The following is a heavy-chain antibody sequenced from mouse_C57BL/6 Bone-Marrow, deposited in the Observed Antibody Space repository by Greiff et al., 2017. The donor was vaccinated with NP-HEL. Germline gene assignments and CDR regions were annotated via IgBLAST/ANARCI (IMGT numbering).Heavy chain of an antibody. CDR2: IYPGGGDT. V-gene: IGHV1-82*01. Sequence: VQLQQSGPELVKPGASVKISCKASGYAFSSSWMNWVKQRPGKGLEWIGRIYPGGGDTNYNGKFKGKATLTADKSSSTAYMQLSSLTSEDSAVYFCAKLWLRRWYYAMDYWGQGTSVTVSS. CDR1: GYAFSSSW. CDR3: AKLWLRRWYYAMDY. J-gene: IGHJ4*01. D-gene: IGHD2-2*01.